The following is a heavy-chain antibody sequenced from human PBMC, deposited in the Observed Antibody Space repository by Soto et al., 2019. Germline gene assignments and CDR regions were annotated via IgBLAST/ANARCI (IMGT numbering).Heavy chain of an antibody. CDR3: ARSPLSNYSSGRSVYFDY. CDR2: IYYSGST. V-gene: IGHV4-59*01. Sequence: TSETLSLTCTVSGGSISSYYWSWIRQPPGKGLEWIGYIYYSGSTNYNPSLKSRVTISVDTSKNQFSLKLSSVTAADTAVYYCARSPLSNYSSGRSVYFDYWGQGTLVTVSS. CDR1: GGSISSYY. J-gene: IGHJ4*02. D-gene: IGHD6-19*01.